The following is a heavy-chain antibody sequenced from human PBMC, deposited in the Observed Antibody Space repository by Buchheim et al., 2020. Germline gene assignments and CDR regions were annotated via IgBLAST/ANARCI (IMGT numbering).Heavy chain of an antibody. J-gene: IGHJ4*02. CDR2: ISGSGVST. CDR3: AKDQKGFYNFWSGYYSFDY. D-gene: IGHD3-3*01. Sequence: EVQLLKSGGGLVQPGGSLRLSCAASGFTFRDFTMSWVRRAPGKGLEWVAVISGSGVSTYYADSVKGRFTISRDNSKNPLYLQMNSLRAEDTAVYYCAKDQKGFYNFWSGYYSFDYWGQGT. CDR1: GFTFRDFT. V-gene: IGHV3-23*01.